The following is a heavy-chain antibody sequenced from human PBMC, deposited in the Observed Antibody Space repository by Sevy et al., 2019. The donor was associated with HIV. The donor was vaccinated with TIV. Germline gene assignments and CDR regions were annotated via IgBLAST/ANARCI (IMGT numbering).Heavy chain of an antibody. CDR2: IGTAGDT. J-gene: IGHJ3*02. V-gene: IGHV3-13*01. D-gene: IGHD3-3*01. CDR3: ARGIGYRDAFDI. Sequence: GGSLRLSCAASGFTFSSYDMHWVRQATGKGLEWVSAIGTAGDTYYPGSVKGRFTISRENAKNSLYLQMNSLRAGDTAVYYCARGIGYRDAFDIWGQRTMVTVS. CDR1: GFTFSSYD.